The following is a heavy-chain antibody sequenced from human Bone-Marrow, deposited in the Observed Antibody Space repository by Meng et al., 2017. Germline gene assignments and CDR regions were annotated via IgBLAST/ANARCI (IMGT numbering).Heavy chain of an antibody. CDR1: GYNFPDYY. CDR3: ARDEDISAAGKLFGDY. Sequence: GQLVQSGAEGKKPGASVKVSCKPSGYNFPDYYRHWVRRAPGQGLEWMGRINPKSGDTHYAQKFQARVTMTGDTSISTAYMELSGLRSDDTAMYYCARDEDISAAGKLFGDYWGQGTLVTVSS. V-gene: IGHV1-2*06. D-gene: IGHD6-25*01. CDR2: INPKSGDT. J-gene: IGHJ4*02.